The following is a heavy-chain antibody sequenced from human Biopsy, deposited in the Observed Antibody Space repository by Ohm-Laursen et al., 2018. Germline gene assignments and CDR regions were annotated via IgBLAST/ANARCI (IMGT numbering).Heavy chain of an antibody. D-gene: IGHD3-22*01. CDR2: IFYRGST. CDR3: ARDYDTSGYYYVS. V-gene: IGHV4-39*01. Sequence: SDTLSLTCPVSGGSISNNNYYWGWIRQPPGKGLEWIGSIFYRGSTHYKPSLKSRVNISVDTSKNQFSLKLISVTAADTAVYYCARDYDTSGYYYVSWGQGTLVTVSS. J-gene: IGHJ5*02. CDR1: GGSISNNNYY.